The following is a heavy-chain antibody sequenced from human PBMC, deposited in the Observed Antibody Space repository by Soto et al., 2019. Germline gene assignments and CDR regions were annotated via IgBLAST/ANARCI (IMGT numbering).Heavy chain of an antibody. D-gene: IGHD6-13*01. J-gene: IGHJ5*02. Sequence: GGSLRLSCAVSGFTFDDNAMHWVRQAPEKGLEWVSGINWKSDIGYADSVKGRFTISRDNSKNTLYLQMPSLTTDDTGVYYCAKVAGVATGGTVGGLDPWGQGTLVTVSS. CDR1: GFTFDDNA. CDR3: AKVAGVATGGTVGGLDP. CDR2: INWKSDI. V-gene: IGHV3-9*01.